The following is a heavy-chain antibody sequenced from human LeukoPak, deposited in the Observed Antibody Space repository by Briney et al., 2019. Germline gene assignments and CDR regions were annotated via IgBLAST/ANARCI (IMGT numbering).Heavy chain of an antibody. CDR3: VKDRTGTYTLDY. V-gene: IGHV3-30-3*01. J-gene: IGHJ4*02. CDR1: GFTFSNYA. Sequence: GRSLRLSCAATGFTFSNYAIHWGRQAPGKGLEWVAFISDDGSRQHCADSVKGRFTISRDNSKNTLNLQMNSLRAEDTAVYYCVKDRTGTYTLDYWGQGTLVTVSS. CDR2: ISDDGSRQ. D-gene: IGHD3-10*01.